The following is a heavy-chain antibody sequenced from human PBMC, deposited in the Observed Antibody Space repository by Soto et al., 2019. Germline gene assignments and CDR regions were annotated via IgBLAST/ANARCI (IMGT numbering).Heavy chain of an antibody. CDR1: GFTFSNYA. J-gene: IGHJ1*01. CDR3: ARPHLYFTGSTGNFAEYCQY. D-gene: IGHD2-8*02. CDR2: VSHDGDST. Sequence: EVQLLESGGGLVQPGGYLRLSCTASGFTFSNYAMSWLRQAPGKGLEWVSAVSHDGDSTYYADSVKGRFTISRGNSKNTLYLQVNSLRADDTAVYYCARPHLYFTGSTGNFAEYCQYWGQGTLVTVSS. V-gene: IGHV3-23*01.